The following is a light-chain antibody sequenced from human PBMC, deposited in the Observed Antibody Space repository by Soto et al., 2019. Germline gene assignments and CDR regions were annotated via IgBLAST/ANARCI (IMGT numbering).Light chain of an antibody. CDR1: QSVSSSY. CDR2: GAS. J-gene: IGKJ1*01. V-gene: IGKV3-20*01. Sequence: EVMLSQDLGTVSLTKREKVRIASTVSQSVSSSYLAWYQQKPGQAPRLLIFGASIRATGIPDRFICSGSGTDFTLTFGILASEDFGVYDCQQYNNWRLTFGQGTIVDIK. CDR3: QQYNNWRLT.